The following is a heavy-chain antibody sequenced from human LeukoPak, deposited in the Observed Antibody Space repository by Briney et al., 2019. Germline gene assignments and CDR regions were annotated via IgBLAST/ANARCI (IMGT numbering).Heavy chain of an antibody. D-gene: IGHD5-12*01. CDR2: INQDGSER. CDR3: ARADSYSWYGT. J-gene: IGHJ4*02. Sequence: QPGGSLRLSCAASGFTFNGYRMSGLRQAPGRGLEGVANINQDGSERHYADSVEGRFVISRDNDKNSVSLQLNSPRVEDTAVYYCARADSYSWYGTWGQGTLVTVSS. CDR1: GFTFNGYR. V-gene: IGHV3-7*01.